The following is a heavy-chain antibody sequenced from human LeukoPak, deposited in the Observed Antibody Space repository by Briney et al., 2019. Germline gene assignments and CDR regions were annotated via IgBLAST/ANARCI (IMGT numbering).Heavy chain of an antibody. J-gene: IGHJ4*02. CDR2: IRYDGSNK. CDR3: AKDPCSSTSCYPDY. Sequence: PGGSLRLSCAASGFTFSSYGMHWVRQAPGKGLEWVAFIRYDGSNKYYADSVKGRFIISRDNSKNTLYLQMNSLRAEDTAVYYCAKDPCSSTSCYPDYWGQGTLVTVSS. V-gene: IGHV3-30*02. D-gene: IGHD2-2*01. CDR1: GFTFSSYG.